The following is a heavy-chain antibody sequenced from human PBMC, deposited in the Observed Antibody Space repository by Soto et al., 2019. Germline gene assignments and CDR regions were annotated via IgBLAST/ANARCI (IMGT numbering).Heavy chain of an antibody. V-gene: IGHV3-23*01. CDR2: ISGSGDST. CDR1: GFTFSNYA. CDR3: AKAANIVVVPIQS. J-gene: IGHJ4*02. Sequence: PGGSLRLSCAASGFTFSNYAISWVRQAPGKGLEWVSIISGSGDSTYYADSVKGRFTISRDNSKNTLYLQMNSLRAEDTAVYYCAKAANIVVVPIQSWGQGTLVTVSS. D-gene: IGHD2-2*01.